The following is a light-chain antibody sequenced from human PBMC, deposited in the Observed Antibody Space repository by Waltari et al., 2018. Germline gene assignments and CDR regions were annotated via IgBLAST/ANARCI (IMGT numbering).Light chain of an antibody. CDR2: EVN. CDR1: SHDIGAYNR. J-gene: IGLJ3*02. CDR3: CSYRGGHSWV. Sequence: QSALTLPASVSGSPGQSISIPCTGTSHDIGAYNRVPRYQPHPGKAPKLLIYEVNKRPSGVSGRFSGSKSGNTASLTISGLQAEDEGDYYCCSYRGGHSWVFGGGAKLTVL. V-gene: IGLV2-23*02.